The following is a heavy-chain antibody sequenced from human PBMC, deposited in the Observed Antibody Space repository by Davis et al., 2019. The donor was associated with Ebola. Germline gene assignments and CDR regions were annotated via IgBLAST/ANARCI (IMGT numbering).Heavy chain of an antibody. D-gene: IGHD5-12*01. Sequence: MPGGSLRLSCAASGFTFSSYAMSWIRQPPGKGLEWIGYIYYSGSTNYNPSLKSRVTISVDTSKNQFSLKLSSVTAADTAVYYCARARRSGYDSVYWGQGTLVTVSS. V-gene: IGHV4-59*01. CDR3: ARARRSGYDSVY. CDR2: IYYSGST. J-gene: IGHJ4*02. CDR1: GFTFSSYA.